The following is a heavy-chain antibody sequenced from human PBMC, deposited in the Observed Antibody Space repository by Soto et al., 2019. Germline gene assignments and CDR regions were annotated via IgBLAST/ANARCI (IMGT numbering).Heavy chain of an antibody. Sequence: PSETLSLTCTVSGDSINSNTYYWGWIRQPPGKGLEWIGSVYYSWTTYYNPSLKSRVTISVDTSKNQFSLKLSSVTAADTAVYYCASGGRSYCSGGSCYDLFDYWGQGTLVTVSS. D-gene: IGHD2-15*01. CDR2: VYYSWTT. J-gene: IGHJ4*02. CDR1: GDSINSNTYY. V-gene: IGHV4-39*07. CDR3: ASGGRSYCSGGSCYDLFDY.